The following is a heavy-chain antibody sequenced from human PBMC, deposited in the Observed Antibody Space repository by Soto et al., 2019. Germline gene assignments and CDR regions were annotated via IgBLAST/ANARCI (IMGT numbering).Heavy chain of an antibody. J-gene: IGHJ4*02. CDR1: GGSVSSGSYY. CDR2: IYYSGST. CDR3: ARTYYYDSSSDY. Sequence: PSEILSLTCTVSGGSVSSGSYYWSWIRQPPGKGLEWIGYIYYSGSTNYNPSLKSRVTISVDTSKNQFSLKLSSVTAADTAVYYCARTYYYDSSSDYWGQGTLVTVSS. D-gene: IGHD3-22*01. V-gene: IGHV4-61*01.